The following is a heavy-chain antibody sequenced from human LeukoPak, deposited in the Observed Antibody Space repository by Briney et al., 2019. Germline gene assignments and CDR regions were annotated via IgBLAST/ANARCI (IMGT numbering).Heavy chain of an antibody. Sequence: GGSLRLSCAASGFIVSGDFMSWVRQAPGKGLEWVSSISSSSSYIYYADSVKGRFTISRDNAKNSLYLQMNSLRAEDTAVYYCARVHRDCSSTSRYPGEGHDAFDIWGQGTMVTVSS. D-gene: IGHD2-2*01. CDR1: GFIVSGDF. CDR2: ISSSSSYI. J-gene: IGHJ3*02. CDR3: ARVHRDCSSTSRYPGEGHDAFDI. V-gene: IGHV3-21*01.